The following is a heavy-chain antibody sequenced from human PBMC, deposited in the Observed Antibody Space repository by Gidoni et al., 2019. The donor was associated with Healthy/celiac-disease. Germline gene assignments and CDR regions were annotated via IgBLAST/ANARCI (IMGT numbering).Heavy chain of an antibody. V-gene: IGHV1-24*01. CDR3: ATFHGGLSYYYDSSGYSR. CDR2: FDPEDGET. J-gene: IGHJ4*02. D-gene: IGHD3-22*01. Sequence: QVQLVQSGAEVKKPGASVKVSCKVSGYTLTDLSMHWVRQAPGKGLEWMGGFDPEDGETIYAQKFQGRVTMTEDTSTDTAYMELSSLRSEDTAVYYCATFHGGLSYYYDSSGYSRWGQGTLVTVSS. CDR1: GYTLTDLS.